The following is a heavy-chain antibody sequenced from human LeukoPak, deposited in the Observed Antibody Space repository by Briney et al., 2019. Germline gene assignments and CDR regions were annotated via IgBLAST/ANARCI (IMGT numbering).Heavy chain of an antibody. CDR3: AKWAIIQLWFGNEGMDFDY. CDR2: ISGSGGST. D-gene: IGHD5-18*01. CDR1: GFTFSSYA. V-gene: IGHV3-23*01. J-gene: IGHJ4*02. Sequence: PGGSLRLSCAASGFTFSSYAMSWVRQAPGKGLEWVSAISGSGGSTYYADSVKGRFTISRDNSKNTLYLQMNSLRAEDTAVYYCAKWAIIQLWFGNEGMDFDYWGQGTLVTVSS.